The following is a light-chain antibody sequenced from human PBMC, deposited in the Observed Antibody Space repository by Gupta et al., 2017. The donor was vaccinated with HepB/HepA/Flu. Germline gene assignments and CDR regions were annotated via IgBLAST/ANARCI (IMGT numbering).Light chain of an antibody. CDR3: AAGDDRMNGVI. Sequence: QSVLTQPPSASGPPGQRVTSARSGSNSKIGSNTVTWYRQVTGTAPNLLIYGSDQRPSGVPDRFSGSKSGTAASVAISGLQAEEETEYYCAAGDDRMNGVIFGGGTKLTVL. V-gene: IGLV1-44*01. J-gene: IGLJ2*01. CDR1: NSKIGSNT. CDR2: GSD.